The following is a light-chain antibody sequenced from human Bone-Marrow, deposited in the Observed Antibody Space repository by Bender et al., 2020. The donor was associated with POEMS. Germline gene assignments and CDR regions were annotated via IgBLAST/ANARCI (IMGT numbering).Light chain of an antibody. V-gene: IGLV1-44*01. Sequence: QSVLTQPPSASGTPGQRVTISCSGSRSNIGDNFVYWYQQFPGMAPKLLIYDDNLRPSGVPDRFSGSKSGNTASLTISGLQAEDEADYYCCSYAGSNSWVFGGGTKLTVL. CDR3: CSYAGSNSWV. J-gene: IGLJ3*02. CDR2: DDN. CDR1: RSNIGDNF.